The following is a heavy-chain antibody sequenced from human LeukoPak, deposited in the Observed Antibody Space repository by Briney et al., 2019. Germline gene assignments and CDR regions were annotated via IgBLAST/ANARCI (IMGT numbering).Heavy chain of an antibody. V-gene: IGHV3-23*01. Sequence: GGSLRLSCAASGFTFSSYGMTWVRQAPGEGLEWVSGITGSGDNTYYADSVKGRFTISRDNSKNTLYLQMNSLRAKDTAVYYCAKTSLPLTTVTTNFDYWGQGTLVTVSS. CDR1: GFTFSSYG. D-gene: IGHD4-11*01. CDR2: ITGSGDNT. J-gene: IGHJ4*02. CDR3: AKTSLPLTTVTTNFDY.